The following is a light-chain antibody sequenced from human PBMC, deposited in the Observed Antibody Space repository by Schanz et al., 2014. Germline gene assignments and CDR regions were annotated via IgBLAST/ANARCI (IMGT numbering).Light chain of an antibody. J-gene: IGKJ4*01. CDR1: QSVSSN. V-gene: IGKV3-11*01. CDR3: QQRSNWPLT. CDR2: EAS. Sequence: EIVLTQSPVTLSVSPGERATLSCRASQSVSSNLAWYQQKPGQAPRLLIYEASNRATGIPARFSGSGSGTDFTLTISSLEPEDFAVYYCQQRSNWPLTFGGGTKVEIK.